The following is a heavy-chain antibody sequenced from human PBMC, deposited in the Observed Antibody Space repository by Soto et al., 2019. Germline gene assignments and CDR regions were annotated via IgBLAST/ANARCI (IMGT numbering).Heavy chain of an antibody. CDR3: TKRIGAYAMDV. J-gene: IGHJ6*02. Sequence: PGGSLRLSCAASGFTFSGSSMHWVRQASGKGLEWVGRIRGKTDTYATAYAAPVRGRFTISRDDSKNTAYLQMNSLKTEDTAVYFCTKRIGAYAMDVWGQGTTVT. CDR1: GFTFSGSS. CDR2: IRGKTDTYAT. D-gene: IGHD6-13*01. V-gene: IGHV3-73*01.